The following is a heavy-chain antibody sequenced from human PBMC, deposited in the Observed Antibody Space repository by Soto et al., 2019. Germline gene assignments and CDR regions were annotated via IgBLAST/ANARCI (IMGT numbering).Heavy chain of an antibody. CDR1: GGTFSSYT. D-gene: IGHD5-12*01. CDR2: IIPILGIA. J-gene: IGHJ6*02. Sequence: QVQLVQSGAEVKKPGSSVKVSCKASGGTFSSYTISWVRQAPGQGLEWMGRIIPILGIANYAQKFQGRVTITADKSTSTAYMELSSLRSEDTAVYYCARAGRGYLYYYYGMDVWGQGTTVTVSS. CDR3: ARAGRGYLYYYYGMDV. V-gene: IGHV1-69*02.